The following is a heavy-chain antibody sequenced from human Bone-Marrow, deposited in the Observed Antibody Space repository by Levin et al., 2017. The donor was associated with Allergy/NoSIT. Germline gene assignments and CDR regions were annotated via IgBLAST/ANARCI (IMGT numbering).Heavy chain of an antibody. J-gene: IGHJ6*02. CDR3: VKETTTETTSLGMDV. CDR2: IDQDGGVK. Sequence: GGSLRLSCAASGFRFSDYWMNWVRQAPGKGLEWVANIDQDGGVKQYVGSVRGRFFISRDNAKNSLYLQMNSLTVEDTAVYYCVKETTTETTSLGMDVWGQGTTVTVS. V-gene: IGHV3-7*01. CDR1: GFRFSDYW. D-gene: IGHD1-1*01.